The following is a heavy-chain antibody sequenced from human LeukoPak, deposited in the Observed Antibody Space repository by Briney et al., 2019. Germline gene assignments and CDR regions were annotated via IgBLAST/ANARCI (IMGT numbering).Heavy chain of an antibody. J-gene: IGHJ2*01. CDR1: GYIFTNYW. CDR2: IFPDDSNT. Sequence: GESLKISCTGSGYIFTNYWIGWVRQTPGKGLGWMGIIFPDDSNTRYRPSFQGQVTISVDKSISTAYLQWSSLKASDTAVYYCARRSSGYLYFDLWGRGTLVTVSS. CDR3: ARRSSGYLYFDL. V-gene: IGHV5-51*01. D-gene: IGHD3-22*01.